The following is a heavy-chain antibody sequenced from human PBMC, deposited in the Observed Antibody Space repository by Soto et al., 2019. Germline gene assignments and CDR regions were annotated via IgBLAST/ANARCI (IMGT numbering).Heavy chain of an antibody. Sequence: QVQLVQSGAEVKNPGASVKVSCKASGYTFTRYGIGWARQAPGQGLEWMGGINTYNGNTNYAQNVQGRVTLTTDTSTNTAYMERRSLRSNDTAIYYCAMVDVYVTPSPQDVWGQGTTVIVSS. CDR3: AMVDVYVTPSPQDV. CDR2: INTYNGNT. J-gene: IGHJ6*02. D-gene: IGHD3-16*01. CDR1: GYTFTRYG. V-gene: IGHV1-18*01.